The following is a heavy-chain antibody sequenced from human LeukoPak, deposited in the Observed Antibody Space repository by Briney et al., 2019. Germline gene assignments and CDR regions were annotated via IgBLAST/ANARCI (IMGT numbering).Heavy chain of an antibody. J-gene: IGHJ6*03. Sequence: TFSXYXXXXVXQAXGQGXXXXGGIIPIFGTANYAQKFQGRGTITADESTSTAYMELSSLRSEDTAVYYCAGSSTSRLSMDVWGKGTTVTVSS. D-gene: IGHD2-2*01. V-gene: IGHV1-69*01. CDR2: IIPIFGTA. CDR1: TFSXYX. CDR3: AGSSTSRLSMDV.